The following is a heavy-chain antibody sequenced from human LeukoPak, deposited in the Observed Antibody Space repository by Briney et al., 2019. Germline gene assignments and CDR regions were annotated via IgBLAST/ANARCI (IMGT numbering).Heavy chain of an antibody. Sequence: PGGSLRLTCAASGFTFSSYWMHWVRQAPGKGLVWVPRINSDGSSTSYADSVKGRFTISRDNAKNTLYLQMNSLRAEDTAVYYCAREPAARGGRSIAVADDAFDIWGQGTMVTVSS. CDR1: GFTFSSYW. CDR3: AREPAARGGRSIAVADDAFDI. J-gene: IGHJ3*02. V-gene: IGHV3-74*01. D-gene: IGHD6-19*01. CDR2: INSDGSST.